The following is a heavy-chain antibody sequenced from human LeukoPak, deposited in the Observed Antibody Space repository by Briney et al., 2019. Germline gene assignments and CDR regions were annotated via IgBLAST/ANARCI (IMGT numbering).Heavy chain of an antibody. J-gene: IGHJ5*02. CDR2: ISAYNGNT. CDR3: ARLRGWLQLTDWFDP. CDR1: GYTFTSYG. V-gene: IGHV1-18*01. D-gene: IGHD5-24*01. Sequence: GASVKVSCKASGYTFTSYGISWVRQAPGQGLEWMGWISAYNGNTNYAQKLQGRVTMTTDTSTSTAYMELRSLRSDDTAVYYCARLRGWLQLTDWFDPWGQGTLVTVSS.